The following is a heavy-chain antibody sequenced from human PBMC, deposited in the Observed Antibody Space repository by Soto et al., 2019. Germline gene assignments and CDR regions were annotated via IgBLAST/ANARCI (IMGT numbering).Heavy chain of an antibody. V-gene: IGHV1-18*04. CDR3: ARNLYISEGVSWFGEPYYYYYGMDV. J-gene: IGHJ6*02. CDR2: ISAYNGNT. D-gene: IGHD3-10*01. Sequence: QVRLVQSGAEVKKPGASVKVSCKASGYTFTSYGISWVRQAPGQGLEWMGWISAYNGNTNYAQKLQGRVTMTTDTSTSTAYMELRSLRSDGTAVYYCARNLYISEGVSWFGEPYYYYYGMDVWGQGTTVTVSS. CDR1: GYTFTSYG.